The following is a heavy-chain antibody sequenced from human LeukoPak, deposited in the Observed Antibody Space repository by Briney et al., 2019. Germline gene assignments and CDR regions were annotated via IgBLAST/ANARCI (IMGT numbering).Heavy chain of an antibody. V-gene: IGHV4-59*01. CDR2: IYYSGST. Sequence: SETLSPTCTVSGGSISSYYWSWIRQPPGKGLEWIGYIYYSGSTNYNPSLKSRVTISVDTSKNQFSLKLSSVTAADTAVYYCARGPNGSYLDYWGQGTLVTVSS. D-gene: IGHD2-8*01. CDR1: GGSISSYY. J-gene: IGHJ4*02. CDR3: ARGPNGSYLDY.